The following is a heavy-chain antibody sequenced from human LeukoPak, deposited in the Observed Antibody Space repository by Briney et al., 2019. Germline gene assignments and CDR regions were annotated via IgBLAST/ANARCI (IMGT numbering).Heavy chain of an antibody. D-gene: IGHD6-19*01. CDR1: GGSIRSSYYY. V-gene: IGHV4-39*01. CDR2: IYDSGST. Sequence: SETLSLTCTVSGGSIRSSYYYWGWFRQPPGKGLEWIGSIYDSGSTYYNPSLKSRVTISVDTSKNQFSLKLSSVTAADTAVYYCARPLRYYSSGWYGYWGQGTLVTVSS. J-gene: IGHJ4*02. CDR3: ARPLRYYSSGWYGY.